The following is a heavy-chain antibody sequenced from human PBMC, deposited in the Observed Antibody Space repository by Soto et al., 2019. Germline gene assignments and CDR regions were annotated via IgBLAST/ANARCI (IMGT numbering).Heavy chain of an antibody. D-gene: IGHD3-22*01. CDR3: ARDRVYYYDSSGYYNFDF. CDR2: VSYDGTKQ. Sequence: QVHLVESGGGVVQPGRSLRVSCAASGFTFSHYAMHWVRQAPGKGLEWVAVVSYDGTKQFYADSVKGRFTISRDSSKSTLYLQMNNWRDEDTAVYYCARDRVYYYDSSGYYNFDFWGQGTLVTVSS. CDR1: GFTFSHYA. J-gene: IGHJ4*02. V-gene: IGHV3-30-3*01.